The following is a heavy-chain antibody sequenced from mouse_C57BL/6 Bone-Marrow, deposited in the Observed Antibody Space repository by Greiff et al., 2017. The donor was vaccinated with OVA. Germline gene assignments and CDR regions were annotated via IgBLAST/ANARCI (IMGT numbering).Heavy chain of an antibody. CDR2: IYPRSGNT. CDR3: ARGELYYFDY. V-gene: IGHV1-81*01. D-gene: IGHD3-3*01. Sequence: QVHVKQSGAELARPGASVKLSCKASGYTFTSYGISWVKQRTGQGLEWIGEIYPRSGNTYYNEKFKGKATLTADKSSSTAYMELRSLTSEDSAVYFCARGELYYFDYWGQGTTLTVSS. J-gene: IGHJ2*01. CDR1: GYTFTSYG.